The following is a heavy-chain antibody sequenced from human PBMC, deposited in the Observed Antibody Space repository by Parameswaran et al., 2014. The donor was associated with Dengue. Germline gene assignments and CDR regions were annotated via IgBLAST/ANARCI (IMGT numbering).Heavy chain of an antibody. Sequence: VRQAPGKGLEWVSYISSSSSTIYYADSVKGRFTISRDNAKNSLYLQMNSLGDEDTAVYYCARAPIAAAGKGDYWGQGTLVTVSS. D-gene: IGHD6-13*01. V-gene: IGHV3-48*02. J-gene: IGHJ4*02. CDR3: ARAPIAAAGKGDY. CDR2: ISSSSSTI.